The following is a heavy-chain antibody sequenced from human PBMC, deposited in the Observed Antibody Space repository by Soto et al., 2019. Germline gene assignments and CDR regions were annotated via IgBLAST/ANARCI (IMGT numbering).Heavy chain of an antibody. V-gene: IGHV4-31*03. CDR1: GGSISSGGYY. J-gene: IGHJ4*02. CDR3: ARVGPGSWYDGPQLDY. CDR2: IYYSGST. D-gene: IGHD6-13*01. Sequence: PSETLSLTCTVSGGSISSGGYYWSWIRQHPGKGLEWIGYIYYSGSTYYNPSLKSRVTISVDTSKNQFSLKLSSVTAADTAVYYCARVGPGSWYDGPQLDYWGQGTLVTVSS.